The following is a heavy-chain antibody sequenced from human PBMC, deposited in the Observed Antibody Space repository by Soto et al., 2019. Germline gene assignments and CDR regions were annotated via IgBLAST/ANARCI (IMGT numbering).Heavy chain of an antibody. J-gene: IGHJ6*02. CDR2: ISGSGGST. D-gene: IGHD2-2*01. Sequence: GGSLRLSCAASGFTFSSYAMSWFRQAPGKGLAWVSAISGSGGSTYYADSVKGRFTISRDNSKNTLYLQMNSLRAEDTAVYYSAKDAYGSGTSCPDRSYYYYYGIDVWGQGTKVTVSS. V-gene: IGHV3-23*01. CDR3: AKDAYGSGTSCPDRSYYYYYGIDV. CDR1: GFTFSSYA.